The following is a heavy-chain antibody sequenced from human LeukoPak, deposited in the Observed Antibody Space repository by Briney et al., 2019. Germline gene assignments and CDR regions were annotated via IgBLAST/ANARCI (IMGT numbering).Heavy chain of an antibody. CDR3: ARDSQYCSSTSCPKWFDP. CDR2: IIPIFGIA. CDR1: GGTFSSYA. Sequence: SVKVSCKASGGTFSSYAISWVRQAPGQGLEWMGRIIPIFGIANYAQKFQGRVTITADKSTSTAYMELSSLRSEDTAVYYCARDSQYCSSTSCPKWFDPWGQGTPVTVSS. V-gene: IGHV1-69*10. J-gene: IGHJ5*02. D-gene: IGHD2-2*01.